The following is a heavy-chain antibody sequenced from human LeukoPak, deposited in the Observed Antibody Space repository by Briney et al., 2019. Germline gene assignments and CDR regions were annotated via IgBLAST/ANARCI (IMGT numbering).Heavy chain of an antibody. V-gene: IGHV3-7*03. J-gene: IGHJ4*02. CDR1: GLTFSSHW. D-gene: IGHD3-16*01. CDR3: ASNHYDYVWGVLRYFDY. Sequence: GGSLRLSCAASGLTFSSHWMHWVRQAPGKGLEWVANIKQDGSEKYYVDSVKGRFTISRDNAKNSLYLQMNSLRAEDTAVYYCASNHYDYVWGVLRYFDYWGQGTLVTVSS. CDR2: IKQDGSEK.